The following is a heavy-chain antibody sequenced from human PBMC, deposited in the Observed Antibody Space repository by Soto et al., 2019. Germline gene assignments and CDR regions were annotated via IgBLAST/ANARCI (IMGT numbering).Heavy chain of an antibody. Sequence: ASVKVSCKTSGYTFTDYYMHWVRQAPGQGFEWVGGINPKSGGPKYVPKFQGRVTVTRDTSTSTAYMELNRLTSDDTAVYYCASEDCRNTNCLKGFDYWGQGTMVTVSS. CDR1: GYTFTDYY. J-gene: IGHJ4*02. D-gene: IGHD2-15*01. CDR3: ASEDCRNTNCLKGFDY. CDR2: INPKSGGP. V-gene: IGHV1-2*02.